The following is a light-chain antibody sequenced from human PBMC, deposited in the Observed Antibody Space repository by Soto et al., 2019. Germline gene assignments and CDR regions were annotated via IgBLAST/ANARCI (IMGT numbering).Light chain of an antibody. V-gene: IGKV3-11*01. J-gene: IGKJ2*01. CDR3: QQRSNWPRYT. CDR2: DAS. CDR1: QTVSSY. Sequence: EIVLTQSPVTLSLSPGERVTLSCRASQTVSSYLAWYQQKPGQAPRLLIYDASNRATGIPARFSGSGSGTDFTLTISSLEPEDFAVYYCQQRSNWPRYTFGQGTKLEIK.